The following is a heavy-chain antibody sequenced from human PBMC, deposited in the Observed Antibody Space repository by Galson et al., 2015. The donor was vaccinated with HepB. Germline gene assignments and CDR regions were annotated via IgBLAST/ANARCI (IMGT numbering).Heavy chain of an antibody. J-gene: IGHJ4*02. Sequence: LSLTCSVSGGSISTDSYFWGWIRQPPGLTLEWIGSIFYTGTTYYNPSLRGRLSMSVDTSKNQFSLRLTSVTAADTAIYYCACYSRGWDRPGHWGQGTLVTVSS. CDR1: GGSISTDSYF. CDR2: IFYTGTT. CDR3: ACYSRGWDRPGH. D-gene: IGHD6-19*01. V-gene: IGHV4-39*01.